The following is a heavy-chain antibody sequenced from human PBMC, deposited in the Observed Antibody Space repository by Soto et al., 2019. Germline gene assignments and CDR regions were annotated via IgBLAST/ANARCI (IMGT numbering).Heavy chain of an antibody. V-gene: IGHV4-59*08. CDR3: ARLQTFDYATSGYLKN. Sequence: QVQLQESGPGLVKPSETLSLTCTVSGGSISSYYWSWIRQPPGNGLEWIGYIYNRGGTTYNASLKSRVTISVDTSKNQFSLKLSSVTAADTAVYYCARLQTFDYATSGYLKNWGQGTLVSVSS. D-gene: IGHD3-22*01. CDR1: GGSISSYY. J-gene: IGHJ4*02. CDR2: IYNRGGT.